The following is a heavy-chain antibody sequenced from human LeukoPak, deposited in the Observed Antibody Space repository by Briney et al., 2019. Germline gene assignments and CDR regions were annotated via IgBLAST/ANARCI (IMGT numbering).Heavy chain of an antibody. CDR3: AREITKDVFLDAFDI. D-gene: IGHD3-16*01. CDR1: GYTFTGYY. Sequence: ASVKVSCKASGYTFTGYYMHWVRQAPGQGLEWMGIINPSGGSTSYAQKFQGRVTMTRDTSTSTVYMELSSLRSEDTAVYYCAREITKDVFLDAFDIWGQGTMVTVSS. CDR2: INPSGGST. J-gene: IGHJ3*02. V-gene: IGHV1-46*01.